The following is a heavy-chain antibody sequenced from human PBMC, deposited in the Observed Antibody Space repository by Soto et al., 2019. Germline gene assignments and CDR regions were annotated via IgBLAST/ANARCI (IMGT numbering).Heavy chain of an antibody. J-gene: IGHJ3*02. CDR3: ARVGVVVSDAFDI. CDR1: GFTVSSNY. CDR2: IYSGGST. V-gene: IGHV3-53*02. D-gene: IGHD3-22*01. Sequence: VQLVETGGGLIQPGGSLRLSCAASGFTVSSNYMSWVRQAPGKGLEWVSVIYSGGSTYYADSVKGRFTISRDNSKNTLYLQMNSLRAEDTAVYYCARVGVVVSDAFDIWGQGTMVTVSS.